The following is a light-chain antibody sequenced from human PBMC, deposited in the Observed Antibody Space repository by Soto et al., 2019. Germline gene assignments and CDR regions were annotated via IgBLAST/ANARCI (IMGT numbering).Light chain of an antibody. CDR2: AIS. Sequence: DIQMTQSPSSLSASVGDRVTITCRASQSITNYLNWYQQKPGKAPKLLMYAISTFQSGVPSRFGGSGSGTDFTLTISTLQPDDFATYYCQQSYSTPYTFGQGTKVDIK. V-gene: IGKV1-39*01. CDR3: QQSYSTPYT. J-gene: IGKJ2*01. CDR1: QSITNY.